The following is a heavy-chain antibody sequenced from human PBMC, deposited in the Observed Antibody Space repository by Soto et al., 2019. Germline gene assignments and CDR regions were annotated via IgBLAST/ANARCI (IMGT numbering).Heavy chain of an antibody. V-gene: IGHV3-23*01. CDR2: ISGSGTRT. J-gene: IGHJ6*02. Sequence: GGSLRLSCAASGFILSSSAMSWVRQAPGRGLEWVSAISGSGTRTYYADSVKGRFTISGDRSKNTVYLQMNSLRVEDTAVYYCAKGPTIFGVVITYEYYYGMDVWGQGTTVTVSS. D-gene: IGHD3-3*01. CDR3: AKGPTIFGVVITYEYYYGMDV. CDR1: GFILSSSA.